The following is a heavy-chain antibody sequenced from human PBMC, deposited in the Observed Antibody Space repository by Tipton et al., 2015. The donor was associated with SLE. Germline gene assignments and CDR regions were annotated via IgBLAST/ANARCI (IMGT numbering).Heavy chain of an antibody. J-gene: IGHJ6*03. D-gene: IGHD4-17*01. CDR3: ARAQGDYVYYYYYMDV. CDR1: GFTVSSNY. V-gene: IGHV3-53*04. CDR2: IYSDGST. Sequence: SLRLSCAASGFTVSSNYMSWVRQAPGKGLEWVSIIYSDGSTYYADSVKGRFTISRHNSKNTLYLQMNSLRAEDTAVYYCARAQGDYVYYYYYMDVWGIGTPVTVSS.